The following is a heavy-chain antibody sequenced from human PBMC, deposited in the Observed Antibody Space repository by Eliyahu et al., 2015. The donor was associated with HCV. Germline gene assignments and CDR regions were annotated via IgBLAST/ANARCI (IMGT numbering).Heavy chain of an antibody. CDR3: VTDYWGSLNY. CDR1: XXTFXTAW. CDR2: ISNDGSGT. V-gene: IGHV3-74*03. Sequence: EVHLVESGGGLVQPGGSLRLSXXASXXTFXTAWMHWVRXVPGKGLVWVSRISNDGSGTTYADSVKGRFTISRDNAKNTMSLQMNSLRADDSAVYHCVTDYWGSLNYWGQGTLVTVSS. D-gene: IGHD7-27*01. J-gene: IGHJ4*02.